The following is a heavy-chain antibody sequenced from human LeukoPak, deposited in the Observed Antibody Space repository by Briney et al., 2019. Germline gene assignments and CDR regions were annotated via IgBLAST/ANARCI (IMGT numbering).Heavy chain of an antibody. J-gene: IGHJ4*02. D-gene: IGHD6-19*01. V-gene: IGHV4-61*02. Sequence: PSETLSLTRTVSGGSISSGSYYWSWIRQPAGKGLEWIGRIYTSGSTNYNPSLKSRVTISVDTSKNQFSLKLSSVTAADTAVYYCATTTYPGYSSGWYTVWGQGTLVTVSS. CDR2: IYTSGST. CDR3: ATTTYPGYSSGWYTV. CDR1: GGSISSGSYY.